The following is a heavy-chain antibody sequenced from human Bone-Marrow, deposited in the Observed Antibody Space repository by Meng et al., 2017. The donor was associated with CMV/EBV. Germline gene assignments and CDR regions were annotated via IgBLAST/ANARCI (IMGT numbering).Heavy chain of an antibody. V-gene: IGHV4-39*01. CDR2: IYYSGST. D-gene: IGHD3-3*01. CDR3: ARLYDFWSYPLRVPGGKDV. J-gene: IGHJ6*02. Sequence: SETLSLTCTVSGGSISSSSYYWGWIRQPPGKGLEWIGSIYYSGSTYYNPSLKSRGTISVDTSKNQFSLKLNSVAAADTAVYYCARLYDFWSYPLRVPGGKDVWGQGTTVTVSS. CDR1: GGSISSSSYY.